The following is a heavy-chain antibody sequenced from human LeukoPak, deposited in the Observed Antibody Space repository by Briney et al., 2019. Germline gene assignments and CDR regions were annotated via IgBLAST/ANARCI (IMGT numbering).Heavy chain of an antibody. D-gene: IGHD2-2*01. J-gene: IGHJ4*02. Sequence: GGSLRLSCAASGFTFSSYEMNWVRQAPGKGLEWVSYISSSGSTIYYADSVKGRFTISRDNAKNSLYLQMNSLRAEDTAVYYCAREKCGSTSCPLFDYWGQGTLVTVSS. V-gene: IGHV3-48*03. CDR3: AREKCGSTSCPLFDY. CDR1: GFTFSSYE. CDR2: ISSSGSTI.